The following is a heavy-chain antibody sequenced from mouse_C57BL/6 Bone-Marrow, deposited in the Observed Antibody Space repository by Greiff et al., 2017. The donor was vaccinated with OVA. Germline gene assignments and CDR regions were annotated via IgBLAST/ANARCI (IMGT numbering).Heavy chain of an antibody. V-gene: IGHV1-61*01. CDR1: GYTFTSYW. Sequence: QVQLQQPGAELVRPGSSVKLSCKASGYTFTSYWMDWVKQRPGQGLEWIGNIYPSDSETHYNQKFKDKATLTVDKSSSTAYMQLSSLTSEDSAVYYCARPIDFHWYFDVWGTGTTVTVSS. J-gene: IGHJ1*03. D-gene: IGHD2-13*01. CDR3: ARPIDFHWYFDV. CDR2: IYPSDSET.